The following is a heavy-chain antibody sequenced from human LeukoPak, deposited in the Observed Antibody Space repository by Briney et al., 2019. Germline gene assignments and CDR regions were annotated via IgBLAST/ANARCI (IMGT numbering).Heavy chain of an antibody. V-gene: IGHV3-48*03. J-gene: IGHJ4*02. D-gene: IGHD6-19*01. CDR2: ISSSGSTI. CDR3: ARDVMYSSGWYGGFDY. Sequence: GGSLRLSCAASGFTFSSYEMNWVRQAPGKGLEWVSCISSSGSTIYYADSVKGRFTISRDNAKNSLYLQMNSLRAEDTAVYYCARDVMYSSGWYGGFDYWGQGTLVTVSS. CDR1: GFTFSSYE.